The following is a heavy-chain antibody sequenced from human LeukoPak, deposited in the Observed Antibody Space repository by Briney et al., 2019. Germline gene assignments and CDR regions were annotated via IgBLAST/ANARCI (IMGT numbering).Heavy chain of an antibody. Sequence: PGGSLRLSCAASGFTFDDYGMNWVRQAPGKGPEWVSGINWNGGSTGYADSVKGRFTISRDNAKNSLYLQMNSLRAEDTALYYCARDYCTNGVCYTGDYWGQGTLVTVSS. CDR3: ARDYCTNGVCYTGDY. V-gene: IGHV3-20*04. J-gene: IGHJ4*02. CDR1: GFTFDDYG. D-gene: IGHD2-8*01. CDR2: INWNGGST.